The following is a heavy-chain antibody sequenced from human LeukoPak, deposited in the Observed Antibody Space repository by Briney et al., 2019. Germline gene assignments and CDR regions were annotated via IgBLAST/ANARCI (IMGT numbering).Heavy chain of an antibody. Sequence: PGGSLRLSCAASGFTFSNHGMNWVRQAPGKGLEWLSGVSPPGGGTYYADSVKGRFTISRDDSKNTLSLQMNSLRVEDTAVYYCARVGGHWGQGTLVTVSS. CDR2: VSPPGGGT. V-gene: IGHV3-23*01. CDR3: ARVGGH. J-gene: IGHJ4*02. CDR1: GFTFSNHG. D-gene: IGHD3-10*01.